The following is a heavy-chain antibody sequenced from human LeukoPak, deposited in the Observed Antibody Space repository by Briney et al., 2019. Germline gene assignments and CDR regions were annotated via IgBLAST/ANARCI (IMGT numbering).Heavy chain of an antibody. CDR3: AKRHKDSSGYYDY. D-gene: IGHD3-22*01. CDR1: GFTFSSYA. Sequence: PGGSLRLSCAASGFTFSSYAMSWVRQAPGKGLEWVSAIRGSGGSTYYADSVKGRFTISRDNSKNTLYLQVNSLRAEDTAVYYCAKRHKDSSGYYDYWGQGTLVTVSS. J-gene: IGHJ4*02. CDR2: IRGSGGST. V-gene: IGHV3-23*01.